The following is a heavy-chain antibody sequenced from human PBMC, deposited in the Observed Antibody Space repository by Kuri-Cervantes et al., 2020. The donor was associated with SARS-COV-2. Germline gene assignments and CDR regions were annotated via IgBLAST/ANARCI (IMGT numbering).Heavy chain of an antibody. Sequence: GESLKISCAASGFTFSNYAMSWVRQAPGKGLKWVSVITGSGDSTYYADSVKGRFTISRDNSKNTLYLQMNSLRAEDTAVYYCARDADTIFGVDEFFDYWGQGTLVTVSS. V-gene: IGHV3-23*01. J-gene: IGHJ4*02. CDR2: ITGSGDST. CDR3: ARDADTIFGVDEFFDY. CDR1: GFTFSNYA. D-gene: IGHD3-3*01.